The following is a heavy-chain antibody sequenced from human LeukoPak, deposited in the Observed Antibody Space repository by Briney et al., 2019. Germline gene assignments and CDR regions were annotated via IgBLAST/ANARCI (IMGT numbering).Heavy chain of an antibody. D-gene: IGHD3-10*01. J-gene: IGHJ4*02. CDR1: GGSIRSSSYY. Sequence: SETLSLTCTVSGGSIRSSSYYWGWIRQPPGKGLEWIGSIYYSGSTYYNPSLKSRVTISVDTSKNQFSLKLSSVTAADTAVYYCVRQAPGYYGSGSYRSGYFDYWGQGTLVSVSS. CDR3: VRQAPGYYGSGSYRSGYFDY. CDR2: IYYSGST. V-gene: IGHV4-39*01.